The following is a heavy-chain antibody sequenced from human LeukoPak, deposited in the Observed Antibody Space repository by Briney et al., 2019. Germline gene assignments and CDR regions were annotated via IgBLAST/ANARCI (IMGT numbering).Heavy chain of an antibody. Sequence: PGGSLRLSCAASGFTFSSYAMHWARQAPGKGLEWVAVISYDGSNKYYADSVKGRFTISRDNAKNSLYLQMNNLRADDTAVYYCAKNIAAPGRDSYYLYGMDVWGQGTTVTVSS. CDR2: ISYDGSNK. D-gene: IGHD6-25*01. CDR3: AKNIAAPGRDSYYLYGMDV. J-gene: IGHJ6*02. V-gene: IGHV3-30*07. CDR1: GFTFSSYA.